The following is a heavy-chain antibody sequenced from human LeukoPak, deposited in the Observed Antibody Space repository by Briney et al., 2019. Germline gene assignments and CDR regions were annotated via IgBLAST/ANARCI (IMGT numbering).Heavy chain of an antibody. D-gene: IGHD3-10*01. J-gene: IGHJ4*02. CDR1: GYTFTGYY. CDR2: INPNSGGT. V-gene: IGHV1-2*02. CDR3: ARSHHDMVRAPTALGY. Sequence: ASVKVSGMASGYTFTGYYMHWVRQAPGQGLEWMGWINPNSGGTNYAQKFQGRVTMTRDTSISTAYMELSRLRSDDTAVYYCARSHHDMVRAPTALGYWGQGTLVTVSS.